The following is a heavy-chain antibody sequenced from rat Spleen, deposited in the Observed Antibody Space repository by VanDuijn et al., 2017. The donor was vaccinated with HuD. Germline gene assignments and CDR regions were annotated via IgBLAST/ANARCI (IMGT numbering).Heavy chain of an antibody. Sequence: EVQLVESDGGLVQPGRSLKLSCTASGFTFSSFAMAWVRQAPEKGLEWVATILSGGSGTYYPDSVKGRFTISRDNAKSTLYLQMDSLRSEDTATYYCARKTTRVPYFDYWGQGVMVTVSS. CDR3: ARKTTRVPYFDY. D-gene: IGHD1-4*01. CDR2: ILSGGSGT. J-gene: IGHJ2*01. V-gene: IGHV5-29*01. CDR1: GFTFSSFA.